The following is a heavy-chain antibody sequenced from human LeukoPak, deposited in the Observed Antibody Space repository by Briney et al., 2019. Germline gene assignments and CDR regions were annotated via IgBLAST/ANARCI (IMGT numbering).Heavy chain of an antibody. Sequence: GSLRLSCAASGFTFSSYSMNWVRQAPGKGLEWVSSISSSSSYIYYADSVKGRFTISRDNAKNSLYLQMNSLRAEDTAVYYCARDAPYYYDSSGYYGAQYYFDYWGQGTLVTVSS. CDR3: ARDAPYYYDSSGYYGAQYYFDY. V-gene: IGHV3-21*01. CDR2: ISSSSSYI. J-gene: IGHJ4*02. D-gene: IGHD3-22*01. CDR1: GFTFSSYS.